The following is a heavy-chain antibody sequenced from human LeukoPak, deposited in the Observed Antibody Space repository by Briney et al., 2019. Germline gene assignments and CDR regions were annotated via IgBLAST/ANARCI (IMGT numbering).Heavy chain of an antibody. D-gene: IGHD5-18*01. CDR2: ISGSGGST. Sequence: GGSLRLSCAASGFTFSSYAMSWVRHAPGKGLEWVSAISGSGGSTYCAASVNGRFTISRDNSKNTLYLQMNSLRAEDTAVYYCAKVQLSFGAQKVGPIDYWGQGTLVTVSS. CDR1: GFTFSSYA. CDR3: AKVQLSFGAQKVGPIDY. J-gene: IGHJ4*02. V-gene: IGHV3-23*01.